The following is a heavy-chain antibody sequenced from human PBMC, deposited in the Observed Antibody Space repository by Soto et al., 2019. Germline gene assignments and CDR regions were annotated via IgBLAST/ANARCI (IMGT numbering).Heavy chain of an antibody. CDR3: AREEWRTVTTRYFDY. J-gene: IGHJ4*02. Sequence: GGSLRLSCAASGFTFSSYDMHWVRQATGKGLEWVSAIGTAGDTYYPGSVKGRFTISRENAKNSLYLQMNSLRDEDTAVYYCAREEWRTVTTRYFDYWGQGTLVTVSS. V-gene: IGHV3-13*04. CDR2: IGTAGDT. CDR1: GFTFSSYD. D-gene: IGHD4-17*01.